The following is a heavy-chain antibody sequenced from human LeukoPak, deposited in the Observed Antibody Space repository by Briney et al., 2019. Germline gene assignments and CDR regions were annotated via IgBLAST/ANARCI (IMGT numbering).Heavy chain of an antibody. CDR1: GGSFSGYY. CDR2: INHSGST. Sequence: SETLSLTCAVYGGSFSGYYWSWIRQPPGKGLEWIGEINHSGSTNYNPSLKSRVTISVDTSKNQFSLKLSSVTAADTAVYYCARGGGGWLQSTEDYWGQGTLVTVSP. V-gene: IGHV4-34*01. CDR3: ARGGGGWLQSTEDY. D-gene: IGHD5-24*01. J-gene: IGHJ4*02.